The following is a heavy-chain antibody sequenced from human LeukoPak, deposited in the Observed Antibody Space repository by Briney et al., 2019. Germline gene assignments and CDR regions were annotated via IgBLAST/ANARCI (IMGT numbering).Heavy chain of an antibody. V-gene: IGHV4-59*01. D-gene: IGHD4-17*01. J-gene: IGHJ3*02. CDR1: GGSISSYY. CDR2: IYYSGST. Sequence: SVTLSLTCTVSGGSISSYYWSWIRQPPGKGLEWIGYIYYSGSTNYNPSLKSRVTISVDTSKNQFSLKLSSVTAADTAVYYCAREDYGDTGAFDIWGQGTMVTVSS. CDR3: AREDYGDTGAFDI.